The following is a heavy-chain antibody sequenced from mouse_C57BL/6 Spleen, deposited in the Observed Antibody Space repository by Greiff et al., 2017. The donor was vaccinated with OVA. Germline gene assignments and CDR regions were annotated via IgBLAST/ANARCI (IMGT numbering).Heavy chain of an antibody. D-gene: IGHD2-12*01. J-gene: IGHJ4*01. V-gene: IGHV8-12*01. Sequence: QVTLKESGPGILQSSQTLSLTCSFSGFSLSTSGMGVSWIRQPSGKGLERLAHIYWDDDKRYNPSLKSRLTISKDTSRNQVFLKITSVDTADTATYYCARRGGYSHLRDYAMDYWGQGTSVTVSS. CDR3: ARRGGYSHLRDYAMDY. CDR1: GFSLSTSGMG. CDR2: IYWDDDK.